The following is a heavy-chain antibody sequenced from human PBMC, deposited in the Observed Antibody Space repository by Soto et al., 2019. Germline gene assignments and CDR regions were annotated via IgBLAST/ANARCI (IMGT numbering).Heavy chain of an antibody. J-gene: IGHJ4*01. CDR1: GYTFSYFW. Sequence: EVQLVESGGGLVQPGGSLRLSCAASGYTFSYFWMHWVRQVPGKGLMWVSRINGEGTITNYADSVKGRFTISRDNAKNTLFLQMNSLRAEDTAVYYCTKDTFWAEDYWGHGTLVAVSS. V-gene: IGHV3-74*01. CDR2: INGEGTIT. CDR3: TKDTFWAEDY. D-gene: IGHD3-16*01.